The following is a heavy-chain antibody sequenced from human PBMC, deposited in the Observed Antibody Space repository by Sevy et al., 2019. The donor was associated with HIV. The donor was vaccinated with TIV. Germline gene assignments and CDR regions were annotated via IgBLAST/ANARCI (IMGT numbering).Heavy chain of an antibody. J-gene: IGHJ4*02. CDR2: ISYDGGTK. CDR1: GFIFSSYG. CDR3: AKDLSNSYDFRTSFDY. V-gene: IGHV3-30*18. D-gene: IGHD3-3*01. Sequence: GGSLRLSCAASGFIFSSYGMHWVRQAPGKGLEWVAIISYDGGTKYYAESMKGRFTISRDNTKNTLYLEMNSLRAEDTAVYYCAKDLSNSYDFRTSFDYWGQGTLVTVSS.